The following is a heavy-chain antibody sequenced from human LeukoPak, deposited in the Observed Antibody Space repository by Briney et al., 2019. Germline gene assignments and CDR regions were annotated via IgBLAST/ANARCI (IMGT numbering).Heavy chain of an antibody. CDR1: GFTFSSYA. V-gene: IGHV3-23*01. D-gene: IGHD6-13*01. CDR2: ISGSGGST. CDR3: AKDPLPYYSSSWCLDY. Sequence: GGSLRLSCAASGFTFSSYAMSWVRQAPGKGLEWVSAISGSGGSTYYADSVKGRFTISRDNSKNTLYLQMNSLRAEDTAVYYCAKDPLPYYSSSWCLDYWGQGTLVTVSS. J-gene: IGHJ4*02.